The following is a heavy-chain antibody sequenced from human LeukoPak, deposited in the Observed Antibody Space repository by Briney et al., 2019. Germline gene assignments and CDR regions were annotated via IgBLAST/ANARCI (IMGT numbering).Heavy chain of an antibody. D-gene: IGHD6-19*01. CDR1: GYSFTSYW. Sequence: GESLKISCKGSGYSFTSYWIGWVRQKPGKGLEWMGIIYPGDSDTRYSPSFQGQVTISADKSISTAYLHWSSLKASDTAMYYCAKRPRSESSGYDYWGQGTLVIVSS. CDR2: IYPGDSDT. V-gene: IGHV5-51*01. J-gene: IGHJ4*02. CDR3: AKRPRSESSGYDY.